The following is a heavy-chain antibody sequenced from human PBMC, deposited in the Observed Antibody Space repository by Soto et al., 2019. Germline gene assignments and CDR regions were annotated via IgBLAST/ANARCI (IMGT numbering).Heavy chain of an antibody. CDR1: GYSFTSYD. Sequence: QVQLVQSGAEVKNPGASVKVSCKASGYSFTSYDINWVRQATGQGLEWLGWMNPNSGSTGYAQNFQGRVSMTRDTSINTAYLELSNLRFDDTAVYYCTGDFGDYASRAFDTWGQGTTVTVSS. D-gene: IGHD4-17*01. J-gene: IGHJ3*02. CDR3: TGDFGDYASRAFDT. V-gene: IGHV1-8*01. CDR2: MNPNSGST.